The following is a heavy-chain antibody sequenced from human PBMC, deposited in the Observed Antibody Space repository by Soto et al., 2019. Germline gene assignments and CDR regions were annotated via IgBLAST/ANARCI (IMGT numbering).Heavy chain of an antibody. CDR1: GFSFSISP. Sequence: SLRLSCAASGFSFSISPMHWVRQAPGKGPEWVAIISYDGTNKFYADSVKGRFTISRDNSKSTLYLQVDSLRPEDAAVYYCARDPKTSGGQHWAFNYFDSWGQGTLVTVSS. CDR3: ARDPKTSGGQHWAFNYFDS. V-gene: IGHV3-30-3*01. CDR2: ISYDGTNK. J-gene: IGHJ4*02. D-gene: IGHD7-27*01.